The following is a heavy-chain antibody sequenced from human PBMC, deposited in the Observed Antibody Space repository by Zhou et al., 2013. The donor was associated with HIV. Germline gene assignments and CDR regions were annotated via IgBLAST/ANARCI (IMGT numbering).Heavy chain of an antibody. CDR2: IIPILGIA. J-gene: IGHJ6*03. Sequence: QVQLVQSGAEVKKPGSSVKVSCKASGGTFSSYAISWVRQAPGQGLEWMGRIIPILGIANYAQKFQGRVTITADKSTSTAYMELSSLRSEDTAVYYCARVQRPIRGYYYYYMDVWGKGTTVTVSS. CDR3: ARVQRPIRGYYYYYMDV. V-gene: IGHV1-69*04. CDR1: GGTFSSYA. D-gene: IGHD2-2*02.